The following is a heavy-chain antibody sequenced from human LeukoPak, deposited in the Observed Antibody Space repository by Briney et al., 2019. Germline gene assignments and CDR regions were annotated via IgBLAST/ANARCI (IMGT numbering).Heavy chain of an antibody. CDR1: GYTFTSYY. CDR3: ARVAAEVVGVPGAIGFGWLRRDYYYMDV. Sequence: ASVTVSCKASGYTFTSYYMHWVRQAPGEGLEWMGLINPSGGSTSYAQKFQGRVTMTRDMSTSTVYMELSSLRSEDTAVYYCARVAAEVVGVPGAIGFGWLRRDYYYMDVWGKGTTVTVSS. J-gene: IGHJ6*03. D-gene: IGHD2-2*02. CDR2: INPSGGST. V-gene: IGHV1-46*01.